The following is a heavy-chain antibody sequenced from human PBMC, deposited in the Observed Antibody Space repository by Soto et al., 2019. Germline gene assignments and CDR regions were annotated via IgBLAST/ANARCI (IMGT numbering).Heavy chain of an antibody. D-gene: IGHD3-22*01. CDR2: IIHIFGTA. J-gene: IGHJ6*02. CDR3: ARVFTYYDRSGPTNLGGYYYGMDV. V-gene: IGHV1-69*01. Sequence: QVKLVQSGAEVKKPVSSVKVSCKASGGTFSSYAISWVRQAPGQGLEWMGGIIHIFGTANYAQKFQGRVTLTEDESTSTAYMELRSLRSEDTAVYYCARVFTYYDRSGPTNLGGYYYGMDVWGQGTTVTVSS. CDR1: GGTFSSYA.